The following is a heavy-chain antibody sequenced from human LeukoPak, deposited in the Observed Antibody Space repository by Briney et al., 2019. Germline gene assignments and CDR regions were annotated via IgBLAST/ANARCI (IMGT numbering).Heavy chain of an antibody. CDR1: GGTFNSYG. CDR3: ASSDIVVVPAAIPFGYMDV. Sequence: VKVSCKAPGGTFNSYGISWVRQAPGQGLEWMGGIIPIFGTANYAQKFQGRVTITTDESTSTAYMELSSLRSEDTAVYYCASSDIVVVPAAIPFGYMDVWGKGTTVTVSS. CDR2: IIPIFGTA. J-gene: IGHJ6*03. D-gene: IGHD2-2*02. V-gene: IGHV1-69*05.